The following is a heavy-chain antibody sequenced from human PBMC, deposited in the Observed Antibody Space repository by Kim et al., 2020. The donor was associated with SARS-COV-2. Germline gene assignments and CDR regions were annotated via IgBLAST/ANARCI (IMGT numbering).Heavy chain of an antibody. J-gene: IGHJ2*01. CDR2: INHSGST. D-gene: IGHD4-17*01. Sequence: SETLSLTCAVYGGSFSGYYWSWIRQLPGKGLEWIGEINHSGSTNYNPSLKSRVTISVDTSKNQFSLKLSSVTAADTAVYYCARSLTTVTRGYFDLWGRGT. V-gene: IGHV4-34*01. CDR1: GGSFSGYY. CDR3: ARSLTTVTRGYFDL.